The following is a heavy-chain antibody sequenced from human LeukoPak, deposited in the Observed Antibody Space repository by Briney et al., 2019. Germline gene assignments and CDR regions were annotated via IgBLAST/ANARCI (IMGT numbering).Heavy chain of an antibody. CDR2: IKQDGSEK. V-gene: IGHV3-7*01. J-gene: IGHJ6*03. CDR1: GFTFSSYW. Sequence: GGSLRLSCAASGFTFSSYWMSWVRQAPGKGLEWVANIKQDGSEKYYVDSVKGRFTISRDNAKNSLYLQMNSLRAEDTAVYYCARDCSGGSCYSRYYYYYYMDVWGKGTTVTISS. CDR3: ARDCSGGSCYSRYYYYYYMDV. D-gene: IGHD2-15*01.